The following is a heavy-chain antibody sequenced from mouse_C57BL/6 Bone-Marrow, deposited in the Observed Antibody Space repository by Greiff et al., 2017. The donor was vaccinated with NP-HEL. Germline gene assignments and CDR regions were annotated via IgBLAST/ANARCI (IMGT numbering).Heavy chain of an antibody. J-gene: IGHJ4*01. D-gene: IGHD5-5*01. Sequence: QVTLKECGPGILQSSQTLSLTCSFSGFSLSTSGMGVSWIRQPSGKGLEWLAHIYWDDDKRYNPSLKSRLTISKDTSRNQVFLKITRVDTADTATYYCARREDYPPYYYAMDYWGQGTSVTVSS. V-gene: IGHV8-12*01. CDR2: IYWDDDK. CDR3: ARREDYPPYYYAMDY. CDR1: GFSLSTSGMG.